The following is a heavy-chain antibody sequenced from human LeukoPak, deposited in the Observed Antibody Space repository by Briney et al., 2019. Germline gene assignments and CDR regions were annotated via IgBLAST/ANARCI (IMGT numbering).Heavy chain of an antibody. D-gene: IGHD5-18*01. Sequence: GASVKVSCKASGYTFTSCAMNWVRQAPGQGLEWMGWINTNTGNPTYAQGFAGRYVFSLDTSVSTAYLQISGLKADDTAVYYCGRDPKLGIRGYTYGYIDSWGQGTLVIVSS. CDR2: INTNTGNP. CDR3: GRDPKLGIRGYTYGYIDS. CDR1: GYTFTSCA. J-gene: IGHJ4*02. V-gene: IGHV7-4-1*02.